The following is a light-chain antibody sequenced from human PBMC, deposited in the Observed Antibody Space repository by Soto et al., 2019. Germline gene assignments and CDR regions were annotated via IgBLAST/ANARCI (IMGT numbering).Light chain of an antibody. CDR2: EAS. CDR3: QQYDDLPSLT. CDR1: QDTSNY. Sequence: DIQMTQSPSSLSVSVGDRVTITCQASQDTSNYLNWYQQKPGKAPKLLIYEASILETGVPSRFSGSGSGTDFTFTISSLQPEDIATYYCQQYDDLPSLTFGGGTKVEMK. V-gene: IGKV1-33*01. J-gene: IGKJ4*01.